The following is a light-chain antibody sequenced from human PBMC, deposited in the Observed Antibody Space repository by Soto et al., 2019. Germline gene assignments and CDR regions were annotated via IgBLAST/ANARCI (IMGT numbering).Light chain of an antibody. CDR3: QQYNSYPRT. CDR1: QSISAW. CDR2: DAS. J-gene: IGKJ1*01. Sequence: IQMTQSPSTLSASVGDRVTITCRASQSISAWLAWYQQKPGKAPNLLIFDASTLESGVPSRFSGSGSGTEFTLTISCLQPDDFATYYCQQYNSYPRTFGQGTKVDIK. V-gene: IGKV1-5*01.